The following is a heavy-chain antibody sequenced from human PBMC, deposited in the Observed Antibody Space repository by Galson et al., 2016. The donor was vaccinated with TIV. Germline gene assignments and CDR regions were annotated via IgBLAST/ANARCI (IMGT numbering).Heavy chain of an antibody. CDR3: ARGRGIYDSSGYFLFDH. D-gene: IGHD3-22*01. V-gene: IGHV1-69*15. CDR2: IIPPFGSA. CDR1: GGSFSSYV. Sequence: SGGSFSSYVFNWVRQAPGQGLEWMGNIIPPFGSANYAQKFQGRVTITADESTSTAYMELSRLRSEDTAVYYCARGRGIYDSSGYFLFDHWGQGTLVTVSS. J-gene: IGHJ5*02.